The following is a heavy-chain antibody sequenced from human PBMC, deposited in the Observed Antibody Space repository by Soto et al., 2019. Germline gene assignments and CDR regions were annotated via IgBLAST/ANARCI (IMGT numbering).Heavy chain of an antibody. CDR1: GYTLTELS. D-gene: IGHD3-22*01. CDR3: AGITMIVLGAYGMDV. V-gene: IGHV1-24*01. CDR2: FDPEDAEI. Sequence: GASVKVSCKVSGYTLTELSMHWVRQAPGKGLEWMGGFDPEDAEIIYAQKFQGRVTMTEDTSTDTAYMGLSSLRSEDKSVYYCAGITMIVLGAYGMDVWGQGTTVTVSS. J-gene: IGHJ6*02.